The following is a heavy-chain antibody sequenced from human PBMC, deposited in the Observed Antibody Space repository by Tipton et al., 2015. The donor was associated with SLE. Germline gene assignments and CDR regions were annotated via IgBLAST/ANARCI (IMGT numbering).Heavy chain of an antibody. J-gene: IGHJ4*02. Sequence: TQSLTCTVSGGSISSGSYYWTWIRQPPGEGLEWIGHIFYAFSAGTTYYNPSLKGRVTISAETSKNQFSLRLHSVTAADAAFYYCARHSTIRAYNYGRSPSYFDSWSQGTLVTVSS. D-gene: IGHD5-18*01. CDR2: IFYAFSAGTT. V-gene: IGHV4-39*01. CDR1: GGSISSGSYY. CDR3: ARHSTIRAYNYGRSPSYFDS.